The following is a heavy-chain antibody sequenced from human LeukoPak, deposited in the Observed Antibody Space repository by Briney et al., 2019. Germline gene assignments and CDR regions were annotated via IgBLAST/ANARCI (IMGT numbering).Heavy chain of an antibody. Sequence: GGSLRLSCAASGFTFSSYGMHWVRQAPGKGLEWVAVIWYDGSNKYYADSVKGRFTISRDNSKNTLYLQMNSLRAEDTAVYYCARSNYGYYYDSSAVGYYFDYWGQGTLVTVSS. CDR2: IWYDGSNK. CDR1: GFTFSSYG. V-gene: IGHV3-33*01. J-gene: IGHJ4*02. CDR3: ARSNYGYYYDSSAVGYYFDY. D-gene: IGHD3-22*01.